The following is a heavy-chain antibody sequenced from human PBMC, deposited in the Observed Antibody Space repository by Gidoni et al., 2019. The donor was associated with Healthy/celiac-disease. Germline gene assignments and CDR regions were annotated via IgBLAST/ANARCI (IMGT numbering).Heavy chain of an antibody. D-gene: IGHD3-16*01. CDR1: GGSLSSYY. Sequence: QVQLQESGPGLVKPSETLSLTCPVSGGSLSSYYWSWIRQPPGKGLEWIGYIYYSGSTNYNPSLKSRVTISVDTSKNQFSLKLSSVTAADTAVYYCAREGADYDPDNWFDPWGQGTLVTVSS. J-gene: IGHJ5*02. CDR2: IYYSGST. CDR3: AREGADYDPDNWFDP. V-gene: IGHV4-59*01.